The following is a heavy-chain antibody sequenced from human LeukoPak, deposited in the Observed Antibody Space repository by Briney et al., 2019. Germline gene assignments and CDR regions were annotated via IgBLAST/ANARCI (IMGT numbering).Heavy chain of an antibody. CDR2: VGGSDDTA. D-gene: IGHD3-3*02. Sequence: GGSLRLSCAASGFTFGSSVMSWVRQAPGRGLEWVSSVGGSDDTANYAASVTGRFTISRDNSKTSVYLQMTNLGAEDTAIYYCAKKSFSTGAFDIWGQGTMVTVSS. CDR3: AKKSFSTGAFDI. J-gene: IGHJ3*02. CDR1: GFTFGSSV. V-gene: IGHV3-23*01.